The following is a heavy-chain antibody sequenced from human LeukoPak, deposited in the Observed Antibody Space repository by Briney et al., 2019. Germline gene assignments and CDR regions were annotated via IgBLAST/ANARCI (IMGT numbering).Heavy chain of an antibody. V-gene: IGHV1-2*02. J-gene: IGHJ5*02. D-gene: IGHD1-26*01. CDR3: ARDRPPSGSYNHNWFDP. Sequence: ASVKVSCKASRYTFTGYYMHWVRQAPGQGLEWMGWINPNSGGTNYAQKFQGRVTMTRDTSISTAYMELSRLRSDDTAVYYCARDRPPSGSYNHNWFDPWGQGTLVTVSS. CDR2: INPNSGGT. CDR1: RYTFTGYY.